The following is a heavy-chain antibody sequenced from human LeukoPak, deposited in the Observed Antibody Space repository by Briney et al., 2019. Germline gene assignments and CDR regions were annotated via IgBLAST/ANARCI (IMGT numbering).Heavy chain of an antibody. D-gene: IGHD6-19*01. Sequence: ASVKVSCKASGYTFTGYYMHWVRQAPGQGLEWMGWINPNSGGTNYAQKFQGRVTMTRDTSISTAYMELSRLRSDDTAVYYCARYRGSGWYFDYWGQGTLVTVSS. V-gene: IGHV1-2*02. CDR1: GYTFTGYY. CDR3: ARYRGSGWYFDY. J-gene: IGHJ4*02. CDR2: INPNSGGT.